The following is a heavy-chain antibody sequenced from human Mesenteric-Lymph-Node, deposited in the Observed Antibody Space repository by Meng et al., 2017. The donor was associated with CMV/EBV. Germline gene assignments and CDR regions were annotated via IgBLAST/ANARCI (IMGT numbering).Heavy chain of an antibody. D-gene: IGHD3-9*01. CDR3: ARRSPGLTWFDP. CDR1: GFIDYY. CDR2: IEPNSGGT. J-gene: IGHJ5*02. Sequence: ASVKVSCKTSGFIDYYLDWVRQAPGQGHEWMGWIEPNSGGTNYAQKFQGRGTMTRDTSISTAYMELSRLRSDDTAVYYCARRSPGLTWFDPWGQGTLVTVSS. V-gene: IGHV1-2*02.